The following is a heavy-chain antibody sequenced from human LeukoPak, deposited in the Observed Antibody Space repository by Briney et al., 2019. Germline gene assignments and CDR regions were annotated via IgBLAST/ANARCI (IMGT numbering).Heavy chain of an antibody. D-gene: IGHD6-19*01. CDR3: AREGIAVAGIVDY. J-gene: IGHJ4*02. CDR1: GFTFSSYG. Sequence: GGSLGLSCAASGFTFSSYGMHWVRQAPGKGLEWVAVIWYDGSNKYYADSVKGRFTISRDNSKNTLYLQMNSLRAEDTAVYYCAREGIAVAGIVDYWGQGTLVTVSS. V-gene: IGHV3-33*01. CDR2: IWYDGSNK.